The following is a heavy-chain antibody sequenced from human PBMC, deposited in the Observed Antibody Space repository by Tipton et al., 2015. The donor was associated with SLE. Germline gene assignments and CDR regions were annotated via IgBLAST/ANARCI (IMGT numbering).Heavy chain of an antibody. D-gene: IGHD1-14*01. CDR3: AKNTGPSAYHAAQD. CDR2: ISGSGGET. V-gene: IGHV3-23*01. J-gene: IGHJ4*02. CDR1: GFNFNRQA. Sequence: SLRLSCAASGFNFNRQAMTWARQAPGKGLEWVSVISGSGGETYYADSVKGRFAISRDISKNTLYLQMDSLTSEDTAVYYCAKNTGPSAYHAAQDWGQGTLVTVSS.